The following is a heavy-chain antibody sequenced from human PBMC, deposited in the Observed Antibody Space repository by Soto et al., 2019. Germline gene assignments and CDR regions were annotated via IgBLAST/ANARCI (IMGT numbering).Heavy chain of an antibody. J-gene: IGHJ3*02. D-gene: IGHD2-15*01. CDR1: GFSFSRYW. Sequence: PGGSLRLSCAASGFSFSRYWMDWVRQAPRKGLEWVATIKHDGSEKYYVDSVKGRFIISRDNAKNSLFLQMNGLRVEDTAVYYCARDIVVVAATYDAFDIWGQGTMVTVSS. CDR3: ARDIVVVAATYDAFDI. CDR2: IKHDGSEK. V-gene: IGHV3-7*01.